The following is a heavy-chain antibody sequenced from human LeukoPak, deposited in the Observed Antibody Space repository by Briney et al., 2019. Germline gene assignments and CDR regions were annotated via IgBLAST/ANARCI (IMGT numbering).Heavy chain of an antibody. CDR3: ARDYGDY. CDR2: IYTSGST. CDR1: GGSISSGSYY. V-gene: IGHV4-61*02. D-gene: IGHD4-17*01. Sequence: SETLSLTCTVSGGSISSGSYYWSWLRQPAGKGLEWIVRIYTSGSTNYNPSLKSRVTISVDTSKNQFSLKLSSVTAADTAVYYCARDYGDYWGQGTLVTVSS. J-gene: IGHJ4*02.